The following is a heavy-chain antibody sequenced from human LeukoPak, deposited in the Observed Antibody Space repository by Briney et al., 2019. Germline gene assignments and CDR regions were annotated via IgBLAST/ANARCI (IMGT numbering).Heavy chain of an antibody. CDR3: ARNKWGDYTGSDY. Sequence: GGSLRLSCAASGFTVSTNYMNWVRQAPGEGLEWVSMIYSGGRTYYADSVKGRFTISRDTSKNTLYLQMNSLRAEDTAVYYCARNKWGDYTGSDYWGQGTLVTVSS. CDR1: GFTVSTNY. CDR2: IYSGGRT. V-gene: IGHV3-53*01. D-gene: IGHD4-17*01. J-gene: IGHJ4*02.